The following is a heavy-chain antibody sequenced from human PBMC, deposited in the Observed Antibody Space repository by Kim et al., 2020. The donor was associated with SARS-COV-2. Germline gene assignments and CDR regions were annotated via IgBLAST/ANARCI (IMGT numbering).Heavy chain of an antibody. V-gene: IGHV3-33*01. D-gene: IGHD2-2*01. J-gene: IGHJ4*02. Sequence: KYYADSVKGRFTISRDNSKNTLYLQMNSLRAEDSAIYYCAGYRTAMTIDYWGQGTLVTVSS. CDR3: AGYRTAMTIDY. CDR2: K.